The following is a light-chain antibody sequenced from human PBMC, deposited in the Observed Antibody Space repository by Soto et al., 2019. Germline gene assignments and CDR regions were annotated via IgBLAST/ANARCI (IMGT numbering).Light chain of an antibody. V-gene: IGKV3-11*02. CDR2: GAS. J-gene: IGKJ5*01. Sequence: EIVLTQSPATLSLSPGETATFSCRASQSVSDYLAWYQHKPGQAPRLRIYGASNRATGVSARISGHGSGRDFSLTINSLESEDSAVYYCQHRTNWPSISFGQGTRLEIK. CDR1: QSVSDY. CDR3: QHRTNWPSIS.